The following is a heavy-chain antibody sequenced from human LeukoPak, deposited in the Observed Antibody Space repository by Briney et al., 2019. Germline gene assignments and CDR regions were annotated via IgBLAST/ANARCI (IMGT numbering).Heavy chain of an antibody. CDR3: ARDSNNYYYYMDV. CDR1: GFTFSTYG. J-gene: IGHJ6*03. CDR2: INLNSRTI. V-gene: IGHV3-48*01. Sequence: GGSLRLSCAASGFTFSTYGMNWVRQAPGKGLEWVSYINLNSRTIDYADSVRGRFTISRDNAKSSLYLQMNSLRAEDTAVYYCARDSNNYYYYMDVWGKGTTVTVSS. D-gene: IGHD3-3*02.